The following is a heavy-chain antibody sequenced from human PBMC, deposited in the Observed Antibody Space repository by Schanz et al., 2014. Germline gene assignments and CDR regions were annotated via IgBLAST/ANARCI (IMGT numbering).Heavy chain of an antibody. CDR2: ISVYHAHT. CDR3: VRDAGWAFGDYHGMDV. J-gene: IGHJ6*02. Sequence: QVQLVQSAPEVKKPGASVKVSCKASGYSFTTYGLNWVRQAPGQGLEWMGWISVYHAHTNYAEKVHGRVTMTTDTSTSTAYMELRSLKSDDTAVYYCVRDAGWAFGDYHGMDVWGQGTSVTVSS. CDR1: GYSFTTYG. V-gene: IGHV1-18*01. D-gene: IGHD3-10*01.